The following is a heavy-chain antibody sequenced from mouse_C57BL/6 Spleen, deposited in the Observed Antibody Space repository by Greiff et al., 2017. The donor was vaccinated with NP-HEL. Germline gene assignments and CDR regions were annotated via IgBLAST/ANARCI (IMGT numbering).Heavy chain of an antibody. V-gene: IGHV1-64*01. J-gene: IGHJ4*01. CDR3: LIYYDYDYYAMDY. D-gene: IGHD2-4*01. CDR1: GYTFTSYW. Sequence: QVQLQQPGAELVKPGASVKLSCKASGYTFTSYWMHWVKQRPGQGLEWIGMIHPNSGSTNYNEKFKSKATLTVDKSSSTAYMQLSSLTSEDSAVYYCLIYYDYDYYAMDYWGQGTSVTVSS. CDR2: IHPNSGST.